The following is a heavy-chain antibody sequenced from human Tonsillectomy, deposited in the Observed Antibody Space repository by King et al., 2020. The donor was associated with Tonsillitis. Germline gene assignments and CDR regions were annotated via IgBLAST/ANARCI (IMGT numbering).Heavy chain of an antibody. CDR3: ERSGGDYYGSGSHYNFFDY. CDR1: GGSISSSNW. CDR2: IHHSGST. J-gene: IGHJ4*02. V-gene: IGHV4-4*02. Sequence: VQLQESGPGLVKPSGTLSLTCAVSGGSISSSNWWNWVRQPPGKGLEWIGEIHHSGSTNYNPSLKSRVTISVDKSKNQFSLKLSSVTAADTGVYYCERSGGDYYGSGSHYNFFDYWGQGTLVTVSS. D-gene: IGHD3-10*01.